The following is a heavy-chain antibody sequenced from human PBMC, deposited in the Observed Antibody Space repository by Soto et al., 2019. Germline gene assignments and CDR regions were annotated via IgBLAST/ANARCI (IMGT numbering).Heavy chain of an antibody. J-gene: IGHJ6*02. CDR1: GFTFSSYG. D-gene: IGHD2-8*01. CDR2: IWYDGSNK. V-gene: IGHV3-33*01. CDR3: ARDLCTNGVCYSLVRYYYGMDV. Sequence: GGSLRLSCAASGFTFSSYGMHWVRQAPGKGLEWVAVIWYDGSNKYYADSVKGRFTISRDNSKNTLYLQMNSLRAEDTAVYYCARDLCTNGVCYSLVRYYYGMDVWGQGTTVTVSS.